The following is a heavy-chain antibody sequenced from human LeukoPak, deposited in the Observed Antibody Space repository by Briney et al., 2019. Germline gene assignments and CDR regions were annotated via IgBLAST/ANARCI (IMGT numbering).Heavy chain of an antibody. CDR1: GFTFSDYY. D-gene: IGHD3-16*02. V-gene: IGHV3-11*01. Sequence: SGGSLRLSCAASGFTFSDYYMSWIRQAPGKGLEWVSYISSSGSTIYYADSVKGRFTISRDNAKNSLYLQMNSLRAEDTAVYYCARGVRGYDYVWGSYRPTPDYWGQGTLVTVSS. CDR2: ISSSGSTI. CDR3: ARGVRGYDYVWGSYRPTPDY. J-gene: IGHJ4*02.